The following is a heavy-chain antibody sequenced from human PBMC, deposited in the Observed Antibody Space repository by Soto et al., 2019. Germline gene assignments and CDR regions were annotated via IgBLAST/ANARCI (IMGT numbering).Heavy chain of an antibody. CDR1: GLTLSNYG. Sequence: QEQLVESGGGVVQPGRSLRLSCVGSGLTLSNYGMHWVRQAPGKGLEWVAVISYDGSNQYYGESVRCRFTISRDNSRDTLYLHLNILRPEDTAVYFCARGAENQLLYRDYFYGMDVWGQGTTVTGSS. CDR2: ISYDGSNQ. CDR3: ARGAENQLLYRDYFYGMDV. D-gene: IGHD2-2*02. V-gene: IGHV3-30*01. J-gene: IGHJ6*02.